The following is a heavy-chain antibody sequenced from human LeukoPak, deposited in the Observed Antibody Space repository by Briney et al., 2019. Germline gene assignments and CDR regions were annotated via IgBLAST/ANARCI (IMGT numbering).Heavy chain of an antibody. CDR3: AKGQSASSTFDS. V-gene: IGHV3-23*01. CDR1: GFTFSSHA. Sequence: GGSLRLSCAASGFTFSSHAMSWVRQAPGKGPEWISLIRGSSDVIEYADSVRGRFTISRDNSKNTVSLQMNNLRAEDTAVYYCAKGQSASSTFDSWGQGTLVTVSS. CDR2: IRGSSDVI. J-gene: IGHJ4*02.